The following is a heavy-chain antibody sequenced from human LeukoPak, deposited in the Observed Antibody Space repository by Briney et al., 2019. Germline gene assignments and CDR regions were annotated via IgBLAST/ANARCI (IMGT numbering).Heavy chain of an antibody. V-gene: IGHV4-34*01. D-gene: IGHD6-13*01. CDR3: ARGKYSSSWYRAGAYYYYTDV. CDR2: INHSGST. J-gene: IGHJ6*03. Sequence: PSETLSLTCTVSGGSISSYYWSWIRQPPGKGLEWIGEINHSGSTNYNPSLKSRVTISVDTSKNQFSLKLSSVTAADTAVYYCARGKYSSSWYRAGAYYYYTDVWGKGTTVTVSS. CDR1: GGSISSYY.